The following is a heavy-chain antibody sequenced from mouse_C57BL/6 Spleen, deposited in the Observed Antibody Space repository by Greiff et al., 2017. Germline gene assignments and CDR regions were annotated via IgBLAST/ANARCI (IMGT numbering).Heavy chain of an antibody. CDR3: ARGDYGSRIDN. Sequence: QVQLQQPGAELVKPGASVKMSCKASGYTFTSYWITWVKQRPGQGLEWIGDIYPGSGSTNYNEKFKSKATLTVDTSSSTAYMQRSSLTSEDSAVYYCARGDYGSRIDNWGEGTTLTVSS. CDR1: GYTFTSYW. J-gene: IGHJ2*01. D-gene: IGHD1-1*01. CDR2: IYPGSGST. V-gene: IGHV1-55*01.